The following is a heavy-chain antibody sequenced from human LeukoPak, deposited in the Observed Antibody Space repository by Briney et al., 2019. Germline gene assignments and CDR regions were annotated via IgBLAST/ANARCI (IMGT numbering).Heavy chain of an antibody. V-gene: IGHV3-21*01. CDR2: ISSSSSYI. J-gene: IGHJ4*02. Sequence: AGGPLRLSCAASGFIFSDYSLNWVRQAPGKGLEWVSSISSSSSYIYYADSVKGRFTISRDNAKNSLYLQMNSLRAEDTAVYYCARAAAGTVAFDYWGQGTLVTVSS. CDR1: GFIFSDYS. CDR3: ARAAAGTVAFDY. D-gene: IGHD6-13*01.